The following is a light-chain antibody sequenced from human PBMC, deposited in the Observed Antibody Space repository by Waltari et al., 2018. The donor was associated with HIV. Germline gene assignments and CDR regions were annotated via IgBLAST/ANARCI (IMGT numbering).Light chain of an antibody. CDR2: DVS. J-gene: IGLJ1*01. CDR3: MSYAGGETYV. CDR1: SSDVGNYNY. Sequence: QSALTQPPSASGSPGQSVTISCTGTSSDVGNYNYVSWYQQHPGQAPKLMIYDVSKRPSGVPDRFSGSKSGTTASLTVSGLQAEDEADYYCMSYAGGETYVFGSGTKVTVL. V-gene: IGLV2-8*01.